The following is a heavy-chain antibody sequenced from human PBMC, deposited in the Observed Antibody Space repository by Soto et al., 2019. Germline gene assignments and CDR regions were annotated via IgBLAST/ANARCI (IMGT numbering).Heavy chain of an antibody. CDR1: GYIFSANY. Sequence: QVQLVQSGAEVTKPGASVKVSCKASGYIFSANYLHWVRRAPGQGLEWMAWINAKNGATNYAQKFRGRGTGTRDTALSTRYLGVGGLTSGGTAGYFCARAREGSRGRVGHWGQGTQVTVSP. D-gene: IGHD6-19*01. CDR3: ARAREGSRGRVGH. J-gene: IGHJ4*02. V-gene: IGHV1-2*02. CDR2: INAKNGAT.